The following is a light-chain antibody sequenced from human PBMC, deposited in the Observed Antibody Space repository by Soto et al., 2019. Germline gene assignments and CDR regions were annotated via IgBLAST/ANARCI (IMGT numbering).Light chain of an antibody. Sequence: EIVLTQSPGTLSLSPGERATLSCRANQSVSSSYLAWYQQKPGQAPRLLIYGASRRATAIPDRFSGSGSGTDFTLTISRLEPEDFAVYYCQQYASSPRTFGQGTKLEIK. V-gene: IGKV3-20*01. CDR2: GAS. CDR1: QSVSSSY. J-gene: IGKJ2*01. CDR3: QQYASSPRT.